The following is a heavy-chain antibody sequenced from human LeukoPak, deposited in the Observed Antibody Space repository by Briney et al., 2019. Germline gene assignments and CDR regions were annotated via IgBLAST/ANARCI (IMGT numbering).Heavy chain of an antibody. Sequence: PSETLSLTCSVSGGSISGRRYYWGWIRQPPGRGLEWIGSIHYDGATYYNPSLKSRVTMSVDTSKNQVSLKLRSGTAADTAVYYCARHLHPFDYWGQGTLVTVSS. CDR1: GGSISGRRYY. D-gene: IGHD4-11*01. V-gene: IGHV4-39*01. CDR3: ARHLHPFDY. J-gene: IGHJ4*02. CDR2: IHYDGAT.